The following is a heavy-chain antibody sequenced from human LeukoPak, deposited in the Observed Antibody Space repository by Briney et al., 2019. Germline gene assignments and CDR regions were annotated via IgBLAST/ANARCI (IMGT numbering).Heavy chain of an antibody. CDR2: IKQDGSDK. CDR1: GFTFSSDW. CDR3: ARKTVVGSYFDY. V-gene: IGHV3-7*03. J-gene: IGHJ4*02. Sequence: GGSLRLSCAASGFTFSSDWMSWVRQAPGEGREWVANIKQDGSDKYYVDSVKGRFTISRDNAKNSLYLQINSLRAEDTAVYYCARKTVVGSYFDYWGQGTPVTVSS. D-gene: IGHD4-23*01.